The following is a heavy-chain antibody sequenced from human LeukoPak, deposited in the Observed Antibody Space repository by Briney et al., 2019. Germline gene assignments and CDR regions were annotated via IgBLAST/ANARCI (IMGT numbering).Heavy chain of an antibody. Sequence: GGSLRLSCAASGFTFSSYSMNWVRQAPGKGLEWVSSISSSSSYIYYADSVKGRFTISRDNAKNSLYLQMNSLRAEDTAVYYCARDPYDFWSGYYKGSDYWGQGTLVTVSS. D-gene: IGHD3-3*01. J-gene: IGHJ4*02. V-gene: IGHV3-21*01. CDR2: ISSSSSYI. CDR3: ARDPYDFWSGYYKGSDY. CDR1: GFTFSSYS.